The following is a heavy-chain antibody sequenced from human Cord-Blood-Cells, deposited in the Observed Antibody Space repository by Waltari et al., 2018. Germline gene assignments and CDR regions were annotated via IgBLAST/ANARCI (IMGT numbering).Heavy chain of an antibody. CDR1: GFSLSTSGVG. J-gene: IGHJ4*02. CDR3: AHTSYYYGSGSYYNY. D-gene: IGHD3-10*01. V-gene: IGHV2-5*01. Sequence: QITLKESGPTLVKPTQTLTLTCTFSGFSLSTSGVGVGWIRQPPGKALEWLALIYWNDDKRYSPSLKSRLTITKDTSKNQLVLTMTNMDPVDTATYYCAHTSYYYGSGSYYNYWGQGTLVTVSS. CDR2: IYWNDDK.